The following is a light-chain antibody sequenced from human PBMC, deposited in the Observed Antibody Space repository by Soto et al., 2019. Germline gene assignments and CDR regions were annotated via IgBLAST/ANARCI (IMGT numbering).Light chain of an antibody. CDR1: QSVSSN. CDR3: QHYDNWPIT. V-gene: IGKV3-15*01. CDR2: GAS. J-gene: IGKJ5*01. Sequence: EIVMTQSPATLSVYPGERATLSCRASQSVSSNLAWYQQKPGQAPRLLIYGASTRATGFPARFSGSRSGTEFTLTISSLQSEDFAIYYCQHYDNWPITFGQGTRLEI.